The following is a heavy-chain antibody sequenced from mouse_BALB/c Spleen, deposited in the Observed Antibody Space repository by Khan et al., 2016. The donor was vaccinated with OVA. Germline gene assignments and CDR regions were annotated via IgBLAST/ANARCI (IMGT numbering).Heavy chain of an antibody. CDR3: ARSNYYGSSLYAMDY. CDR1: GYTFTSYW. CDR2: IGPGSGST. D-gene: IGHD1-1*01. Sequence: DLVKPGASVKLSCKASGYTFTSYWINWIKQRPGQGLEWIGRIGPGSGSTSYNEMFKGKATLPVDTSSSTAHIQLSSLSSEDSALYFCARSNYYGSSLYAMDYWGQGTSVTFSS. V-gene: IGHV1S41*01. J-gene: IGHJ4*01.